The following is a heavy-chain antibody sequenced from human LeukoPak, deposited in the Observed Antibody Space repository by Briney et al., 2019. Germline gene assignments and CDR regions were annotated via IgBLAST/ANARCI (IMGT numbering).Heavy chain of an antibody. CDR3: AKDNAYDSSGFWGFDYGMDV. Sequence: GGSLRLSCAASGFTFSYYAMSWVRQAPGKGLEWVSAVSGSGGSTYYADSVKGRFTISRDNSKNTLYLQMNSLRAEDTAVYYCAKDNAYDSSGFWGFDYGMDVWGQGTTVTVSS. D-gene: IGHD3-22*01. J-gene: IGHJ6*02. CDR2: VSGSGGST. V-gene: IGHV3-23*01. CDR1: GFTFSYYA.